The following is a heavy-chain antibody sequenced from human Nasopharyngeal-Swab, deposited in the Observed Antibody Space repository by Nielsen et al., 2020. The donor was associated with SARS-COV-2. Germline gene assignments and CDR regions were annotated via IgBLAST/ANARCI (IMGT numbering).Heavy chain of an antibody. CDR2: ISYDGSNK. CDR3: ARSPYGSEENWFDP. D-gene: IGHD3-10*01. Sequence: GESLKISCAASGFTFSSYAMHWARQAPGKGLEWVAVISYDGSNKYYADSVKGRFTISRDNSKNTLYLQMNSLRAEDTAVYYCARSPYGSEENWFDPWGQGTLVTVSS. V-gene: IGHV3-30-3*01. J-gene: IGHJ5*02. CDR1: GFTFSSYA.